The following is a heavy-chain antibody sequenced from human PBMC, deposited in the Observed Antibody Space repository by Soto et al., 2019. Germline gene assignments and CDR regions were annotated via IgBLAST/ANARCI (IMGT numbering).Heavy chain of an antibody. CDR1: GGSIRGSTIW. D-gene: IGHD3-3*01. J-gene: IGHJ2*01. Sequence: QLKLQESGPGLVKPSETLSLSCTVSGGSIRGSTIWWGWIRQSPGKGPEWIGSMSYSGATHYNPSLKSRFTISIETSKSQFSLKLTSMTAADTAIYYCATSRGFWSGDSHWYFDLWGRGTLITVSS. V-gene: IGHV4-39*01. CDR2: MSYSGAT. CDR3: ATSRGFWSGDSHWYFDL.